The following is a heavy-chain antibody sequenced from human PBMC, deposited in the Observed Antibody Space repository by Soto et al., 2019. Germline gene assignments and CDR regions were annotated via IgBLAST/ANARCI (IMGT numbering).Heavy chain of an antibody. J-gene: IGHJ5*02. D-gene: IGHD5-12*01. CDR1: GGSISSSGYY. CDR3: AREEGGGYDHRWFDP. Sequence: QVQLQESGPGLVKPSQTLSLTCTVSGGSISSSGYYWSWIRQHPGKGLEWIGYNYDSGSTYYNPSLKSRVTISVDTYKNQFSLKLSSVTAAATAVYYCAREEGGGYDHRWFDPWGQGTLVTVSS. CDR2: NYDSGST. V-gene: IGHV4-31*03.